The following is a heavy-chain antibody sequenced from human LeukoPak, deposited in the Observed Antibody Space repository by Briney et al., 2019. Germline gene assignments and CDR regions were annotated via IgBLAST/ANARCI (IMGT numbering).Heavy chain of an antibody. J-gene: IGHJ4*02. CDR3: ARGGATGGRFEN. CDR2: MREDGTQI. CDR1: GVPFNVQT. Sequence: PGGSLRLSCAASGVPFNVQTMSWVRQAPGKGLDWVASMREDGTQIDYVDSVKGRFTISRDNPRNSLYLQMNSLRAEDTAVYYCARGGATGGRFENWGQGTLVTVSS. V-gene: IGHV3-7*01. D-gene: IGHD1-26*01.